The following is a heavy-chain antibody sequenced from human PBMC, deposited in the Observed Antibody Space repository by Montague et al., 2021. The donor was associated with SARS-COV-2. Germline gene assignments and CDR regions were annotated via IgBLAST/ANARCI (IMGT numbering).Heavy chain of an antibody. CDR2: MNYCGST. CDR1: GGSFSGNQ. V-gene: IGHV4-34*01. D-gene: IGHD2-8*01. Sequence: SETLSLTCTVDGGSFSGNQSHWSRPHPWTGVASAGGMNYCGSTNNNPSLKTRVTISIDTSKNQFSLKLSSVTAADTAVYYCARGQEVYAINGDLNYWGQGTLVTVSS. J-gene: IGHJ4*02. CDR3: ARGQEVYAINGDLNY.